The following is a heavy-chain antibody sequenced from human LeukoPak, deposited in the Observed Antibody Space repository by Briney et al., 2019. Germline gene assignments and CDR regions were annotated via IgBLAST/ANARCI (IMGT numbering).Heavy chain of an antibody. CDR2: IYSGDNT. CDR3: AKSYYYNSGSWGIFDY. CDR1: GFTVSSNY. D-gene: IGHD3-10*01. Sequence: PGGSLRLSCAASGFTVSSNYMSWVRQAPGKGLEWVSVIYSGDNTYYADSVKGRFTISRDNSKNTLYLQMNSLRAEDTAVYYCAKSYYYNSGSWGIFDYWGQGTLVTVSS. V-gene: IGHV3-66*01. J-gene: IGHJ4*02.